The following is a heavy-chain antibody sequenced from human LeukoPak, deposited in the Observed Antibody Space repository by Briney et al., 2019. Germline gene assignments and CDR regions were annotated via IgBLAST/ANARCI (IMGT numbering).Heavy chain of an antibody. V-gene: IGHV3-7*01. CDR2: IREDGSDI. J-gene: IGHJ6*03. D-gene: IGHD1-26*01. Sequence: GGSLRLSCAASGFTFNSFRMSWVRQAPGKGLEWVANIREDGSDIYYVDSVKGRFTISRDNAKNSLYLQMNSLRAEDTALYFCARDPYSGNYGNYYYYYMDVWGKGTTVTVSS. CDR3: ARDPYSGNYGNYYYYYMDV. CDR1: GFTFNSFR.